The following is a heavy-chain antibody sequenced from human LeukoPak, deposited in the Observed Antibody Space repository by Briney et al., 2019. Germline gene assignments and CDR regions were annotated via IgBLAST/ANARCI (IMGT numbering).Heavy chain of an antibody. V-gene: IGHV4-38-2*02. CDR2: IYRSGST. CDR1: NYSISNSLY. CDR3: TTGSYGYYMDV. Sequence: SQTLSLTCSGSNYSISNSLYWGWLRPPPGKGLGWIGSIYRSGSTFYNPSLKSGFTIQLEPSKNQFSLKLSSVTAADTAVYFCTTGSYGYYMDVWGKGTTVTV. D-gene: IGHD4-17*01. J-gene: IGHJ6*03.